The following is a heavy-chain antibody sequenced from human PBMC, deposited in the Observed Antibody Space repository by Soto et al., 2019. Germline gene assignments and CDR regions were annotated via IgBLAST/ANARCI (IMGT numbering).Heavy chain of an antibody. D-gene: IGHD2-15*01. J-gene: IGHJ2*01. Sequence: QVQLVESGGGVVQPGRSLRLSCAASGFTFSSYGMHWVRQAPGKGLEWVAVISYDGSNKYYADSVKGRFTIYRDNSENTLYLQMNSLRTDTAVYYCAKDLAGGDIRGYWYFDLWGRGTLVTVSS. CDR1: GFTFSSYG. V-gene: IGHV3-30*18. CDR2: ISYDGSNK. CDR3: AKDLAGGDIRGYWYFDL.